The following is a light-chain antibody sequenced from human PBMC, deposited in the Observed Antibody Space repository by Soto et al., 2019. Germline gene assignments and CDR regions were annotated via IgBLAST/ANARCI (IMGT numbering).Light chain of an antibody. Sequence: DIQMTQSPSSLSASVGDRITITCRASQNSRSFLNWYQQKPGKAPRLLIYSASSLQSGVPSRFSGSGSGTDFTLTINNLHPEDFATYYCQHSYSSPPITFGQGTRLEIK. J-gene: IGKJ5*01. V-gene: IGKV1-39*01. CDR3: QHSYSSPPIT. CDR1: QNSRSF. CDR2: SAS.